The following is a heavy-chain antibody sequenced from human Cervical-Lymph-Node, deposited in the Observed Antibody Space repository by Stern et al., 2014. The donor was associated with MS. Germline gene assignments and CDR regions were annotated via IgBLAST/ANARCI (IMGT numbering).Heavy chain of an antibody. D-gene: IGHD5-12*01. CDR2: ISWDSVSL. V-gene: IGHV3-9*01. Sequence: EVQLLESGGGLVHPGRSLTLSCEASGFNFNDPAMQWVPHVTGTGPESGSGISWDSVSLGYADSVQGRFTISRDNGKNSLDLRMSRLRAEDTAVYYCARDKYSGYDLGGYFDVWGQGILVTVSS. CDR3: ARDKYSGYDLGGYFDV. J-gene: IGHJ4*02. CDR1: GFNFNDPA.